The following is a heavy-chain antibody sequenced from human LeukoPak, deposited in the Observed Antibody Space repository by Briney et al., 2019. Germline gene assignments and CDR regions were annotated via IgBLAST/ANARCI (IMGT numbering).Heavy chain of an antibody. V-gene: IGHV4-34*01. J-gene: IGHJ4*02. CDR1: GGSFSGYY. D-gene: IGHD3-3*01. Sequence: SGTLSLTCAVYGGSFSGYYWSWIRQPPGKGLEWIGEINHSGSTNYNPSLKSRVTISVDTSKNQFSLKLSSVTAADTAVYYCARSNLGGYYLRFDYWGQGTLVTVSS. CDR2: INHSGST. CDR3: ARSNLGGYYLRFDY.